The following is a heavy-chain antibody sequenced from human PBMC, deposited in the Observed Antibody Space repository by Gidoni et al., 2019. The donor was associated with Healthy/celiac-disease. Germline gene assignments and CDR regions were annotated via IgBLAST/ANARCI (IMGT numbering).Heavy chain of an antibody. Sequence: EVQLVESGGGLVQPGGSQRLSCAASGFTFSSYAMSWVRQATGKGLEWGSAISGSGDNTYYADSVKGRFTISRDNSKNTLYLQMNSMRVEDTAVYYCAKDHRHDYVWGSYRYTGYCDFWGQGTLVTVSS. CDR1: GFTFSSYA. V-gene: IGHV3-23*04. J-gene: IGHJ4*02. CDR2: ISGSGDNT. D-gene: IGHD3-16*02. CDR3: AKDHRHDYVWGSYRYTGYCDF.